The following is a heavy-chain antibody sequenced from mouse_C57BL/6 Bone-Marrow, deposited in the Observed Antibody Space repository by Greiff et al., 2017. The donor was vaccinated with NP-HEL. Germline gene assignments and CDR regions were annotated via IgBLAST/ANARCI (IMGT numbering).Heavy chain of an antibody. D-gene: IGHD1-1*01. CDR2: IWRGGST. CDR1: GFSLTSYG. V-gene: IGHV2-5*01. J-gene: IGHJ4*01. CDR3: AKNYYGSRRALMDY. Sequence: QVQLKESGPGLVQPSQSLSITCTVSGFSLTSYGVHWVRQSPGKGLEWLGVIWRGGSTDYNAAFMSRLSITKDNSKSQVFFKMNSLQADDTAIYYCAKNYYGSRRALMDYWGQGTSVTVSS.